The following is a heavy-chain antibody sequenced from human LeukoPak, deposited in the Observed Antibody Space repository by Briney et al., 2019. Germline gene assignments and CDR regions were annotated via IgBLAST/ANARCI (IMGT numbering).Heavy chain of an antibody. CDR2: ISWNSGSI. V-gene: IGHV3-9*01. CDR1: GFTFDDYA. D-gene: IGHD3-10*01. CDR3: AKGRYGSGSLFDY. J-gene: IGHJ4*02. Sequence: GRSLRLSCAASGFTFDDYAMHWVRQAPGKGLEWVSGISWNSGSIGYADSVKGRFTISRDNAKNSPYLQMNSLRAEDTALYYCAKGRYGSGSLFDYWGQGTLVTVSS.